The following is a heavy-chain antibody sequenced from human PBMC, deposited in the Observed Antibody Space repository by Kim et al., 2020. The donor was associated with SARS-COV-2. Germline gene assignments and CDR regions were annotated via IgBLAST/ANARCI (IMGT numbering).Heavy chain of an antibody. Sequence: ASVKVSCKASGYTFTSYAMHWVRQAPGQRLEWMGWINAGNGNTKYSQKFQGRVTITRDTSASTAYMELSSLRSEDTAVYYCASIFANSYGSHDLDYWGQGTLVTVSS. J-gene: IGHJ4*02. CDR2: INAGNGNT. CDR1: GYTFTSYA. V-gene: IGHV1-3*01. CDR3: ASIFANSYGSHDLDY. D-gene: IGHD5-18*01.